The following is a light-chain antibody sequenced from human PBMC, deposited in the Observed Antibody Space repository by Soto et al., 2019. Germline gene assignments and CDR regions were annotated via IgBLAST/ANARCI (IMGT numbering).Light chain of an antibody. CDR2: WAS. Sequence: DIVMTQSPDSLAVSLGERATINCKSSQSVLFSSNNKSYLSWYQKKSGQPPRLLIYWASTREPGVPDRFSGSGSGTDFTLTVSRLEPEDFAVYYCQQYGSSPSITFGQGTRLEIK. V-gene: IGKV4-1*01. CDR3: QQYGSSPSIT. CDR1: QSVLFSSNNKSY. J-gene: IGKJ5*01.